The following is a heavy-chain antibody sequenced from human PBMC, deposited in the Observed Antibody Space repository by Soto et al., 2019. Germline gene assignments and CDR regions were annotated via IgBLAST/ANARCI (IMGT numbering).Heavy chain of an antibody. V-gene: IGHV4-59*01. J-gene: IGHJ5*02. Sequence: QVQLQESGPGLVKPSETLSLTCTVSGGSISSYYWSWIRQPPGKGLEWIGYIYYSGSTNYNPSLKSRVTISVDTSKNQFSLKLSSVTAADTAVYYCARGGESGYSGYDFGGAENWFDPWGRGTLVTVSS. D-gene: IGHD5-12*01. CDR2: IYYSGST. CDR1: GGSISSYY. CDR3: ARGGESGYSGYDFGGAENWFDP.